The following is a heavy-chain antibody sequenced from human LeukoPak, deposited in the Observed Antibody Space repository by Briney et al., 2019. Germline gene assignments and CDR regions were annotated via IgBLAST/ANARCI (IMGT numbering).Heavy chain of an antibody. J-gene: IGHJ3*02. V-gene: IGHV4-59*01. CDR3: ARDKGKYSYGPDAFDI. Sequence: SETLSLTCTVSGGSISSYYWSWIRKPPGKGLEWIGYIYYSGSTNYNPSLKSRVTISVDTSKNQFSLKLSSVTAADTAVYYCARDKGKYSYGPDAFDIWGQGTMVTVSS. CDR1: GGSISSYY. D-gene: IGHD5-18*01. CDR2: IYYSGST.